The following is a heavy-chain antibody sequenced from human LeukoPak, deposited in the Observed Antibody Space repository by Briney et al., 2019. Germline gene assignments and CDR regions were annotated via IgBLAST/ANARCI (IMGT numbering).Heavy chain of an antibody. CDR2: IIPIFGTA. J-gene: IGHJ5*02. CDR3: ARDTGPALYGDYERGWFDP. Sequence: GASVKVSCKASGGTFSSYAISWVRQAPGQGLEWMGGIIPIFGTANYAQKFQGRVTITADESTSTAYMELSSLRSEDTAVYYCARDTGPALYGDYERGWFDPWGQGTLVTVSS. V-gene: IGHV1-69*13. D-gene: IGHD4-17*01. CDR1: GGTFSSYA.